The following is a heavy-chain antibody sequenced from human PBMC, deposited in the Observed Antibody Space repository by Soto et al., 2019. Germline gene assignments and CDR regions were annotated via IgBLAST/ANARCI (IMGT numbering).Heavy chain of an antibody. D-gene: IGHD2-2*01. J-gene: IGHJ4*02. CDR2: IYHSGST. Sequence: GGGCCRSWIRQPPGKGLEWVGYIYHSGSTYYNPSLKSRVTISIDRSKNQFSLKLSSVTAADTAVYYCTRSSSTVTTLDYWGQGTLVTVSS. CDR3: TRSSSTVTTLDY. CDR1: GGGCC. V-gene: IGHV4-30-2*01.